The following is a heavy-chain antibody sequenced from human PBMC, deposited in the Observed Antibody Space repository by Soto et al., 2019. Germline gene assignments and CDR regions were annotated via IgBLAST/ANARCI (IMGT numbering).Heavy chain of an antibody. CDR3: ARDLYYDSSGYGY. CDR2: ISSSSSYI. J-gene: IGHJ4*02. Sequence: GGSLRLSCAASGFTFSSYSMNWVRQAPWKGLEWVSSISSSSSYIYYADSLKGRFTISRDNAKNSLYLQMNSLRAEDTAVYYCARDLYYDSSGYGYWGQGTLVTVSS. D-gene: IGHD3-22*01. V-gene: IGHV3-21*01. CDR1: GFTFSSYS.